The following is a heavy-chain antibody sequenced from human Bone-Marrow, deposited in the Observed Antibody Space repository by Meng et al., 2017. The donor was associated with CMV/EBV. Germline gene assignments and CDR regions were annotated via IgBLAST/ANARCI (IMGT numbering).Heavy chain of an antibody. D-gene: IGHD6-6*01. CDR1: GFTFSSYE. V-gene: IGHV3-48*03. J-gene: IGHJ4*02. CDR3: ARRLAARQGY. Sequence: GGSLRLSCAASGFTFSSYEMNWVRQAPGKGLEWVSYISSSGSTIYYADSVKGRFIISRDNAKNSLYLQMNSLRAEYTAVYYCARRLAARQGYWGQGTLVTVSS. CDR2: ISSSGSTI.